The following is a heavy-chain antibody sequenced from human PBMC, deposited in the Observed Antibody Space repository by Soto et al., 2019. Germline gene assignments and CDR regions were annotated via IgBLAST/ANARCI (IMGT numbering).Heavy chain of an antibody. J-gene: IGHJ5*02. V-gene: IGHV4-59*08. CDR2: IYYSGTT. D-gene: IGHD2-21*01. CDR1: GGSICSYY. CDR3: ARLGAYYQSLDP. Sequence: PAETLSLTCTVSGGSICSYYWSWIRQPPGKGLEWIGYIYYSGTTSYNPSLKSRATISLETSKSQFSLRLTSVTAADTAVYYCARLGAYYQSLDPWGPGTLVTVSS.